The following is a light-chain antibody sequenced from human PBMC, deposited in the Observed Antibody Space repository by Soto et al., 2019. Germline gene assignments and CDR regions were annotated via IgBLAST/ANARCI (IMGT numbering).Light chain of an antibody. J-gene: IGKJ5*01. CDR3: QHFKSFPIT. V-gene: IGKV1D-16*01. CDR2: ATS. CDR1: QFIDSY. Sequence: DIQLTQSPTSLSASVGDRVTIACRASQFIDSYLNWYQQKPEKAPRSLIYATSDLQSGVPSRFSGSGSGTDFTLTISSLQPEDFATYYCQHFKSFPITFGQGTRLEIK.